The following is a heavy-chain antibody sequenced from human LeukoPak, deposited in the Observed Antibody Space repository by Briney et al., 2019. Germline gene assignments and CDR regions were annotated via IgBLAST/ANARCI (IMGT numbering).Heavy chain of an antibody. J-gene: IGHJ4*02. Sequence: SETLSLTCTVSGGSISPYYWSRLRQPPGKGLEWIGCIFYSGSPNYSPSLKSRVSMSVDTSKNQFSLKLSSVTAADTAVYYCARTGYYEILTGWLGPHDYWGQGTLATVSS. CDR1: GGSISPYY. D-gene: IGHD3-9*01. CDR2: IFYSGSP. V-gene: IGHV4-59*01. CDR3: ARTGYYEILTGWLGPHDY.